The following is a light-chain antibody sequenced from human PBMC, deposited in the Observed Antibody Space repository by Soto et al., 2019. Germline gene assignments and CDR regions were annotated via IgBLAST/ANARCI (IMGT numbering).Light chain of an antibody. CDR2: DVS. CDR1: QSISSF. CDR3: QQYNNWPRT. V-gene: IGKV1-39*01. Sequence: DIQMTQSPSSLSASVGDKVTITCRASQSISSFLNWYQQKPGKAPELLIYDVSTLQSGVPSRFSGTGSGTEFTLTISSLQSEDFAVYYCQQYNNWPRTFGQGTKVDIK. J-gene: IGKJ1*01.